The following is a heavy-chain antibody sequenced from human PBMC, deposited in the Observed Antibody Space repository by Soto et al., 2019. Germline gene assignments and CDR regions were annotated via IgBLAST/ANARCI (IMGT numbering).Heavy chain of an antibody. CDR1: GCSFTSYW. J-gene: IGHJ5*02. CDR2: IYPGDSDT. Sequence: GESLKISCKGSGCSFTSYWIGWVRQMPGKGLEWMGIIYPGDSDTRYSPSFRGQVTISADKSISTAYLQWSSLKASDTAMYYCARRTIFGVGTAIFDPSGPGTLVTVSS. V-gene: IGHV5-51*01. CDR3: ARRTIFGVGTAIFDP. D-gene: IGHD3-3*01.